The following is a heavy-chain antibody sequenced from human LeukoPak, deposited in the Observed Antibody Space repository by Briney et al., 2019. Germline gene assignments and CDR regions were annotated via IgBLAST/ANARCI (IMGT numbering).Heavy chain of an antibody. CDR3: AGRLWRRDGYNLSAFDI. D-gene: IGHD5-24*01. Sequence: SETLSLTCTVSGGSISSYYWNWIRQPPGKGLEWIGYIYYSGSTNYNPSLKSRVTISVDTSKNQFSLKLSSVIAADTAVYYCAGRLWRRDGYNLSAFDIWGQGTMVTVSS. J-gene: IGHJ3*02. CDR2: IYYSGST. V-gene: IGHV4-59*01. CDR1: GGSISSYY.